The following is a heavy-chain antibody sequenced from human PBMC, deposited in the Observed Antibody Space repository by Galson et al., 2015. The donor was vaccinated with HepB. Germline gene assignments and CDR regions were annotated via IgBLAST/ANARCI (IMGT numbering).Heavy chain of an antibody. CDR2: ISYDGSNK. V-gene: IGHV3-30*18. CDR3: AKDDLVGQWLVRGGQDY. J-gene: IGHJ4*02. D-gene: IGHD6-19*01. Sequence: SLRLSCAASGFTFSSYGMHWVRQAPGKGLEWVAVISYDGSNKYYADSVKGRFTISRDNSKNTLYLQMNSLRAEDTAVYYCAKDDLVGQWLVRGGQDYWGQGTLVTVSS. CDR1: GFTFSSYG.